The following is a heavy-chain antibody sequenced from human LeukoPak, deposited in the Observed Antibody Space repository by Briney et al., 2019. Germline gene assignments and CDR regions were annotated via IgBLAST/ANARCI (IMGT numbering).Heavy chain of an antibody. V-gene: IGHV4-4*07. CDR2: IYTSGST. J-gene: IGHJ5*02. D-gene: IGHD3-10*01. Sequence: KPSETLSLTCTVSGGSISTYYWSWIRQSAGKGLEWIGRIYTSGSTNYNPSLKSRVTMSVDTSKNQFSLKLSSVTAADTAVYYCARGPYLGSGSSNGFDPWGQGTLVTVSS. CDR3: ARGPYLGSGSSNGFDP. CDR1: GGSISTYY.